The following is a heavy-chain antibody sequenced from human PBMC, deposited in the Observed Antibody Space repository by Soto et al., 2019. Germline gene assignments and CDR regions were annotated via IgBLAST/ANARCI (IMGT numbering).Heavy chain of an antibody. CDR1: GGSISSYY. Sequence: SETLSLTCTVSGGSISSYYWSWIRQPPGKGLEWIGYIYYSGSTNYNPSLKSRVTISVDTSKNQFSLKLSSVTAADTAVYYCARGDYCSGGSCYSLNYYYYYMDVWGKGTTVTVSS. J-gene: IGHJ6*03. CDR3: ARGDYCSGGSCYSLNYYYYYMDV. V-gene: IGHV4-59*08. D-gene: IGHD2-15*01. CDR2: IYYSGST.